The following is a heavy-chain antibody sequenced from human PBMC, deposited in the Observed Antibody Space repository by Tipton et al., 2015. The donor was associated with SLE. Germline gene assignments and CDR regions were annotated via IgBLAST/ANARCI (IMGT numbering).Heavy chain of an antibody. CDR2: IFTRGGT. D-gene: IGHD3-22*01. Sequence: TLSLTCTVSGGSISSGTYYWSWIRQPAGKGLEWIGRIFTRGGTNENLSLKSRVTISKDTSKNQFSRNLNSVTAADTAVYYCARTLPDSSGLAFDPWGQGILVTVSS. J-gene: IGHJ5*02. CDR3: ARTLPDSSGLAFDP. V-gene: IGHV4-61*02. CDR1: GGSISSGTYY.